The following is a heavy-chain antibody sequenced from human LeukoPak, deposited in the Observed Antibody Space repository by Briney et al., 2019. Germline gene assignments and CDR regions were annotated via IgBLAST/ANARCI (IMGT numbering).Heavy chain of an antibody. Sequence: APVKGSCKASGYMFTSYDIKWVRQATGQGLEWMGWMNPDSGKKGQAQKFQGRITMTRNTSISTAYMELSSLGPEDTAVYYCAKYKGGDYIDSGKRYYLDHWGQGTPVTVSS. CDR2: MNPDSGKK. CDR3: AKYKGGDYIDSGKRYYLDH. D-gene: IGHD3-10*01. V-gene: IGHV1-8*01. CDR1: GYMFTSYD. J-gene: IGHJ4*02.